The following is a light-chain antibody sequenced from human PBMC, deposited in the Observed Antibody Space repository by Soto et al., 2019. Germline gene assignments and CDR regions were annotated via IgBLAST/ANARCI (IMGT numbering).Light chain of an antibody. CDR3: AALDDSLSGWV. Sequence: QSVLTQPPSASGTPGQRVTISCSGSSSNIGRDYVYWYQQLPGTAPKLLIYTNNQRPSGVPDRFSGSKSGTSASLAISGLRSEDEADYYCAALDDSLSGWVFVGGTKLTVL. CDR2: TNN. J-gene: IGLJ3*02. CDR1: SSNIGRDY. V-gene: IGLV1-47*02.